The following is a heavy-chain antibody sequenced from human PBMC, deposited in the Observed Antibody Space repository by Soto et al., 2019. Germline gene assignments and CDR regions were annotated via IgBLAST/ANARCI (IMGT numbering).Heavy chain of an antibody. V-gene: IGHV1-18*01. D-gene: IGHD3-16*01. CDR1: GYTFTSYG. Sequence: QVQLEQSGAEVKKPGASVKVSCKASGYTFTSYGISWVRQAPGQGLEWMGRISAYNGNTNYAQKLQGRVTMTTDTSTSQAYKEPRSLRSDDTAVYYCAGVGGALGHRFGPLGQGTLVTVSS. CDR3: AGVGGALGHRFGP. J-gene: IGHJ5*02. CDR2: ISAYNGNT.